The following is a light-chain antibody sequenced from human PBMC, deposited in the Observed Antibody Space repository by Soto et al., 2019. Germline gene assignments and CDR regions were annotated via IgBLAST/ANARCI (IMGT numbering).Light chain of an antibody. CDR2: TVS. J-gene: IGKJ4*01. CDR3: MQRIEFPLT. Sequence: DIVMTQSPLSSPVTFGQPASISCRSSQSLVHSDGNTYLDWYLQKPGQSPQLLIYTVSYRASGVPDRFSGSGSGTDFTLKISRVEAEDVGVYYCMQRIEFPLTFGGGTKVDIK. CDR1: QSLVHSDGNTY. V-gene: IGKV2-40*01.